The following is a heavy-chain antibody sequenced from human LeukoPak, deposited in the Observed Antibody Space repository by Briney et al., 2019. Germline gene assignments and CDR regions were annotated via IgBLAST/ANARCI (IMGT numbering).Heavy chain of an antibody. D-gene: IGHD6-6*01. CDR3: AKDLSSSHVSKYFDY. V-gene: IGHV3-23*01. CDR1: GFTFSTYA. CDR2: INGRGVST. J-gene: IGHJ4*02. Sequence: GGSLRLSCAASGFTFSTYAMSWVRQAPGKGLEWVSCINGRGVSTYYADSVKGRFTISRDNSKNTLYLQMSSLRAEDTAVYYCAKDLSSSHVSKYFDYWGRGTLVTVSS.